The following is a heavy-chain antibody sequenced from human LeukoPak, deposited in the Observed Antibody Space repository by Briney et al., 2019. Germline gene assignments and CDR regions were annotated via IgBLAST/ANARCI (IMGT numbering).Heavy chain of an antibody. D-gene: IGHD3-22*01. V-gene: IGHV3-23*01. J-gene: IGHJ4*02. CDR1: GFTFSSYA. Sequence: GGSLRLSCAASGFTFSSYAMSWVRQAPGKGLEWVSAISGSGGNTYYADSVKGRFTISRDNSKNTLYVQVNSLGTEDTAAYYCAKGSYYDSSGSFYFDYWGQGTLVTVSS. CDR3: AKGSYYDSSGSFYFDY. CDR2: ISGSGGNT.